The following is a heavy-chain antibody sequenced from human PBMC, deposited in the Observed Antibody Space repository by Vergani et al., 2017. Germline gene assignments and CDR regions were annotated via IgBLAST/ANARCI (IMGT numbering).Heavy chain of an antibody. CDR3: AREGQHYDILTGYLSGAFAY. D-gene: IGHD3-9*01. J-gene: IGHJ4*02. V-gene: IGHV1-2*04. CDR1: GYTFTGYY. Sequence: QVQLVQSGAEVKKPGASVTVSCKASGYTFTGYYMHWVRQAPGQGLEWMGWINPNSGGTNYAQKFQGWVTMTRDTSISTAYMGLSRLRSDDTAVYYCAREGQHYDILTGYLSGAFAYWGQGTLVTVSS. CDR2: INPNSGGT.